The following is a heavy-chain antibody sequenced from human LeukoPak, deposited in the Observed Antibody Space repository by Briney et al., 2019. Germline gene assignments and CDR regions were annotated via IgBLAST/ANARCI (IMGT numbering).Heavy chain of an antibody. CDR1: GFTFSSYW. CDR2: IKQDGSEK. CDR3: ASLDIWSLPYYGMDV. Sequence: GGSLRLSCAASGFTFSSYWMSWVRQAPGKGLEWVANIKQDGSEKYYVDSVKGRFTISRDNAKSSLYLQMNSLRAEDTAVYYCASLDIWSLPYYGMDVWGQRTTVTVSS. D-gene: IGHD3-10*01. V-gene: IGHV3-7*01. J-gene: IGHJ6*02.